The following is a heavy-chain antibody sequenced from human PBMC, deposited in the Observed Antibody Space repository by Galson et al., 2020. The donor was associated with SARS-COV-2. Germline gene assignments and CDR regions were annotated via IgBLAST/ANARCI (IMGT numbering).Heavy chain of an antibody. Sequence: GGSLRLSCAASGFTFSNYAMHWVRQAPGKGLEWVAVISYDGSNKYYADSVKGRFTISRDNSKNTLYLQMNSLRAEDTAVYYCARWTDYDFWSGYYYGMDVWGQGTTVTVSS. V-gene: IGHV3-30*04. CDR1: GFTFSNYA. J-gene: IGHJ6*02. CDR2: ISYDGSNK. CDR3: ARWTDYDFWSGYYYGMDV. D-gene: IGHD3-3*01.